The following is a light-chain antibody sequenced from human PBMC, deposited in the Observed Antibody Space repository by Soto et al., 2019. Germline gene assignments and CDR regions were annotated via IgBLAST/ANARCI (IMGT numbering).Light chain of an antibody. CDR1: QSVTTY. CDR3: RRNYRRPPLT. Sequence: QMTQSPSSLYSSVGDRVTITCRGIQSVTTYLKWYQQRPGKAPNLLIYAGSNLHNGVPSRFNGDGSATDFPLTISGLQPSESATYCCRRNYRRPPLTIGGGPKVQIK. J-gene: IGKJ4*01. CDR2: AGS. V-gene: IGKV1-39*01.